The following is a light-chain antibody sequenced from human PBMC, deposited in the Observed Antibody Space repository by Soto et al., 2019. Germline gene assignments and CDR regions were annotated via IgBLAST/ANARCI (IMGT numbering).Light chain of an antibody. V-gene: IGLV2-8*01. J-gene: IGLJ2*01. CDR2: EVS. Sequence: QSALTQPPSASGSPGQSVTISCTGTSSDVGGYNYVSWYQQHPGKAPKLMIFEVSKRTSGVPDRFSGSKSGNTASLTVSGLQAEDEADYYCSSYAGSNIVLFGGGTKLTVL. CDR3: SSYAGSNIVL. CDR1: SSDVGGYNY.